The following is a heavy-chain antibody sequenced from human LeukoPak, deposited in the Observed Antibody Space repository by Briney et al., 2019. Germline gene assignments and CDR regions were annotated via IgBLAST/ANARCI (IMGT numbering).Heavy chain of an antibody. V-gene: IGHV3-23*01. CDR3: AKDGGGYCNNSSC. CDR1: GFTFSSYA. CDR2: ISGSGGST. Sequence: GGSLRLSCAASGFTFSSYAMSWVRQAPGKGLEWVSAISGSGGSTYYADSVRGRFTIYRDNSKDTLYLQMNSLGAADTAVYYCAKDGGGYCNNSSCWGQGTLVTVSS. D-gene: IGHD2-2*01. J-gene: IGHJ4*02.